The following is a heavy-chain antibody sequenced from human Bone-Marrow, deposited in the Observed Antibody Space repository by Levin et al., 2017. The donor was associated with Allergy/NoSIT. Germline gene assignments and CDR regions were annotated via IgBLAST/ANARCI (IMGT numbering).Heavy chain of an antibody. D-gene: IGHD4-17*01. V-gene: IGHV1-2*02. CDR3: SRNDYGDYVQNFDY. Sequence: ASVKVSCKAAGYTFTDYYMHWVRQAPGQGLEWMGWVNCNSGDTHYAQKFQGRVTMTRDTSITTAYIELSSLRSDDTALYYCSRNDYGDYVQNFDYWGQGTLVTVSS. J-gene: IGHJ4*02. CDR2: VNCNSGDT. CDR1: GYTFTDYY.